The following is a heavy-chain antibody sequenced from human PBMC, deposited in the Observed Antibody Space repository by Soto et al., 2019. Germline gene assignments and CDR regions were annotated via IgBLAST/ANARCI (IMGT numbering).Heavy chain of an antibody. Sequence: EVQLVESGGGLVQPGGSLRLSCAASGFTFSSYWMSWVRQAPGKGLEWVANIKQDGSEKYYVDSVKGRFTISRDNAKNSLYLQMNSLRAEDTALYYCARAASDGAFDIWGQGTMVTVSS. J-gene: IGHJ3*02. CDR1: GFTFSSYW. CDR2: IKQDGSEK. CDR3: ARAASDGAFDI. V-gene: IGHV3-7*05.